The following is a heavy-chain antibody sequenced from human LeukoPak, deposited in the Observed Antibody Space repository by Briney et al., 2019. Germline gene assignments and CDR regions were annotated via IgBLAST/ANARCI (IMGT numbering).Heavy chain of an antibody. CDR3: ARAGAAGYYYYYGMDV. Sequence: GGSLRLSCAASGFTFSSYSVNWVRQAPGKGLEWVSSISSSSSYIYYADSVKGRFTISRDNAKNSLYLQMNSLRAEDTAVYYCARAGAAGYYYYYGMDVWGQGTTVTVSS. CDR1: GFTFSSYS. D-gene: IGHD6-13*01. CDR2: ISSSSSYI. J-gene: IGHJ6*02. V-gene: IGHV3-21*01.